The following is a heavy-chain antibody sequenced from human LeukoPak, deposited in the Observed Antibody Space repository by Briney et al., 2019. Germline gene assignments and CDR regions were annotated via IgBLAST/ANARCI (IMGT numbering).Heavy chain of an antibody. V-gene: IGHV3-30*18. J-gene: IGHJ4*02. CDR3: AKDMEEWLHLPRGGDY. CDR1: GFTFSSYG. Sequence: PGGSLRLSCAASGFTFSSYGMHWVRQAPGKGLEWVAVISYDGSNKYYADSVKGRFTISRDNSKNTLYLQMNSPRAEDTAVYYCAKDMEEWLHLPRGGDYWGQGTLVTVSS. D-gene: IGHD5-24*01. CDR2: ISYDGSNK.